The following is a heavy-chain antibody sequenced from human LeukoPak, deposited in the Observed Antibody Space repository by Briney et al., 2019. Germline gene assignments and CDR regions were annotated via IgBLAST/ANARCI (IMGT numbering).Heavy chain of an antibody. Sequence: GGSLRLSCAASGFTFSSYGMSWVRQAPGKGLEWVSAISGSGGSTYYADSVKGRFTISRDNSKNTLYLQMNSLRAEDTAVYYCARAVVAVAGFYFDYWGQGTLVTVSS. CDR1: GFTFSSYG. D-gene: IGHD6-19*01. V-gene: IGHV3-23*01. CDR2: ISGSGGST. CDR3: ARAVVAVAGFYFDY. J-gene: IGHJ4*02.